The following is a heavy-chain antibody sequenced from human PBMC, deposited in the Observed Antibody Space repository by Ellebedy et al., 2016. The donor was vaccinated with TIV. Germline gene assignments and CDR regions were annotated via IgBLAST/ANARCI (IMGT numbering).Heavy chain of an antibody. J-gene: IGHJ3*02. CDR1: GFSFRSFW. Sequence: GGSLRLSCAASGFSFRSFWMTWVRQAPGKGLEWVANINQDGSDRYYVDSLKGRFTISRDNAKNSLYLHMNSLRGEDTAVYYCATDGSYGDYRSPTHAFVMWGQGTLVTVSS. CDR2: INQDGSDR. D-gene: IGHD4-17*01. CDR3: ATDGSYGDYRSPTHAFVM. V-gene: IGHV3-7*01.